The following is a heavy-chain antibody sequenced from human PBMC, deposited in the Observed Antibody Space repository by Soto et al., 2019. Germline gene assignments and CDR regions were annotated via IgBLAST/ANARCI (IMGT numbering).Heavy chain of an antibody. CDR2: ISGSGGST. D-gene: IGHD3-22*01. CDR1: GSTFSSYA. CDR3: AHSPIVVVIYLFDY. V-gene: IGHV3-23*01. J-gene: IGHJ4*02. Sequence: PVGSLRLSCAASGSTFSSYAMSWVRQAPGKGLEWVSAISGSGGSTYYADSVKGRFTISRDNSKNTLYLQMNSLRAEDTAVYYCAHSPIVVVIYLFDYWGQGTLVTVSS.